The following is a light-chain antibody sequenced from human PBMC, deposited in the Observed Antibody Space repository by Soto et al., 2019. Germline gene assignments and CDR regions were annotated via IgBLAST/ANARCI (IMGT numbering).Light chain of an antibody. CDR2: DSN. Sequence: QSVLTQPPSVSAAPGQKVTISSSGSSSNIGNNYVSWYQQLPGTAPKLLIYDSNKRPSGIPDRFSGSKSGTSATLDITGLQTGDEADYYCATWDSSLTGEVFGGGTKLTVL. V-gene: IGLV1-51*01. J-gene: IGLJ2*01. CDR1: SSNIGNNY. CDR3: ATWDSSLTGEV.